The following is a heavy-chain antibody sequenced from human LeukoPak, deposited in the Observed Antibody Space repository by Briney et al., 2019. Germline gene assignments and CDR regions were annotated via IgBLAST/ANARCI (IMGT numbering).Heavy chain of an antibody. CDR1: GGSFSGYY. CDR2: INHSGST. CDR3: ARVRGGCPTYFDY. D-gene: IGHD2-15*01. J-gene: IGHJ4*02. V-gene: IGHV4-34*01. Sequence: SETLSLTCAVYGGSFSGYYWSWIRQPPGKGLEWIGEINHSGSTNYNPSLKSRVTISVDTSKNQFSLKLSSVTAADTAVYYCARVRGGCPTYFDYWGQGTLVTVSS.